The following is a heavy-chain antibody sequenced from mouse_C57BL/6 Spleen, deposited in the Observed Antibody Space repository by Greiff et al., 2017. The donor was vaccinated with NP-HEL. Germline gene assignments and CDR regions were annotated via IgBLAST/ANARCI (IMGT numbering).Heavy chain of an antibody. CDR3: AREAESRYFDV. Sequence: QVQLQQSGAELVRPGASVKLSCKASGYTFTDYYINWVKQRPGQGLEWIARIYPGSGNTYYNEKFKGKATLTAEKSSSTAYMQLSSLTSEDSAVYFCAREAESRYFDVWGTGTTVTVSS. J-gene: IGHJ1*03. CDR2: IYPGSGNT. CDR1: GYTFTDYY. V-gene: IGHV1-76*01.